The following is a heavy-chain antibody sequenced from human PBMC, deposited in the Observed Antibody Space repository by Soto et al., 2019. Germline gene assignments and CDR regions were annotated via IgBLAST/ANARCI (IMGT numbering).Heavy chain of an antibody. CDR1: GYTFTSYG. J-gene: IGHJ6*03. Sequence: GASVKVSCKASGYTFTSYGISWVRQAPGQGFEWMGWISAYNGNTNYAQKLQGRVTMTTDTSTSTAYMELRSLRSDDTAVYYCARENSSGYYYSYYYMDVWGKGTTVTVSS. V-gene: IGHV1-18*01. CDR3: ARENSSGYYYSYYYMDV. D-gene: IGHD3-22*01. CDR2: ISAYNGNT.